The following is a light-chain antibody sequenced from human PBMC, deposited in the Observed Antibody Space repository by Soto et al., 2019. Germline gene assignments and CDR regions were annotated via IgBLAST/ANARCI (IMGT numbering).Light chain of an antibody. CDR1: QSIRSTY. V-gene: IGKV3-20*01. Sequence: EIVLTQSPGTLSLSPGERATLSCRASQSIRSTYLAWYQHKPGQAPRLLIYHTSSRATGIPDRFSGSGSGTDFTLTISRLEPEDFAVYFCQQYSSSPRTFGQGTKVDIK. CDR3: QQYSSSPRT. CDR2: HTS. J-gene: IGKJ1*01.